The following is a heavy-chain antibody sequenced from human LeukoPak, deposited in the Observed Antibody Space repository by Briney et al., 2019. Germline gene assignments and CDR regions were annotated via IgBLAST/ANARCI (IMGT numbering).Heavy chain of an antibody. V-gene: IGHV1-69*04. Sequence: ASVKVSCKASGGTFSSYAISWVRQAPGQGLEWMGRIIPILGIANYAQKFQGRVTITADKSTSTAYMELSSLRSEDTAVYYCARDSVSSGYYLGWLDPWGQGTLVTVSS. D-gene: IGHD3-22*01. CDR1: GGTFSSYA. CDR3: ARDSVSSGYYLGWLDP. J-gene: IGHJ5*02. CDR2: IIPILGIA.